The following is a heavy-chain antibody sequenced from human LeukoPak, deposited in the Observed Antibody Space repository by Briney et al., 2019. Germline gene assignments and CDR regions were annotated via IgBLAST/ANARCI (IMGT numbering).Heavy chain of an antibody. CDR2: IYYTGST. Sequence: SETLSLTSTISGGSLTDYYWSSIPPSPGKGPEWMGYIYYTGSTTYNPPLKSRYTISADTSKKHFSPKLISVTAAHTAVYYCASRNLGNEYWG. CDR3: ASRNLGNEY. J-gene: IGHJ4*01. V-gene: IGHV4-59*01. CDR1: GGSLTDYY. D-gene: IGHD7-27*01.